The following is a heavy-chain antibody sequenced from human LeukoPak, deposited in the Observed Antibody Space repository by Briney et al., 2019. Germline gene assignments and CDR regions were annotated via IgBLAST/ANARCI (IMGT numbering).Heavy chain of an antibody. V-gene: IGHV3-30-3*01. CDR3: ASSRAGIAARDY. Sequence: GGSLRLSCAASGFTFSSYAMHWVRQAPGKGLEWVAVISYDGSNKYYADSVKGRFTISRDNSKNTPYLQMNSLRAEDTAVYYCASSRAGIAARDYWGQGTLVTVSS. CDR1: GFTFSSYA. CDR2: ISYDGSNK. D-gene: IGHD6-6*01. J-gene: IGHJ4*02.